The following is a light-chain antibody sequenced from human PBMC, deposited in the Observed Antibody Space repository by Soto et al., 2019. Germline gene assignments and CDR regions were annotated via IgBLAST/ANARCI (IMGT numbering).Light chain of an antibody. V-gene: IGKV3D-20*01. Sequence: EIVLTQSPXTLXXXPGERATLSCGASQTVSSSYLAWYQQKPGLAPRLLIYDASNRATGIPDXFXXXXXXXXXXXXISRLEPEDFGVYYCQHYDSPPYTFGQGTKLEIK. J-gene: IGKJ2*01. CDR1: QTVSSSY. CDR2: DAS. CDR3: QHYDSPPYT.